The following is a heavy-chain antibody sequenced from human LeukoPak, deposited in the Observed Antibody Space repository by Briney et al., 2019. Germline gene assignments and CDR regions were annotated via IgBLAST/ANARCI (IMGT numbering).Heavy chain of an antibody. CDR3: ARTLGSSGYPFDY. V-gene: IGHV3-48*01. Sequence: GSLRLSCAASGFTFSSYSMNWVRQAPGKGLEWVSYISSSSSTIYYADSVKGRFTISRDNAKNSLYLQMNSLRAEDTAVYCCARTLGSSGYPFDYWGQGTLVTVYS. CDR1: GFTFSSYS. CDR2: ISSSSSTI. J-gene: IGHJ4*02. D-gene: IGHD3-22*01.